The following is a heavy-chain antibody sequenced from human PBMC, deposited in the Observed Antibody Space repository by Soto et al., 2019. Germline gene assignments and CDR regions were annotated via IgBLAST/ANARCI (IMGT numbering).Heavy chain of an antibody. J-gene: IGHJ4*02. CDR2: ISWNSGSI. CDR3: AKEGVAIDY. CDR1: GFTFDDYA. D-gene: IGHD5-12*01. V-gene: IGHV3-9*01. Sequence: PGGSLRLSCAASGFTFDDYAMHWVRQAPGKGLEWVSGISWNSGSIGYADSVKGRSTISRDNAKNSLYLQMNSLRAEDTALYYCAKEGVAIDYWGQGTLVTVSS.